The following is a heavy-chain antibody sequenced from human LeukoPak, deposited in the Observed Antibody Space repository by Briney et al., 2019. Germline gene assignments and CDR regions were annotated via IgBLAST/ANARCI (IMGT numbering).Heavy chain of an antibody. D-gene: IGHD2-15*01. J-gene: IGHJ6*02. CDR1: GFTVSSNY. Sequence: PGGSLRLSCAASGFTVSSNYMSWVRQAPGKGLEWVSAISGSGGSTYYADSVKGRFTISRDNSKNTLYLQMNSLRAEDPAVYYCAKDGYCSGGSCYSSYGMDVWGQGTTVTVSS. CDR2: ISGSGGST. CDR3: AKDGYCSGGSCYSSYGMDV. V-gene: IGHV3-23*01.